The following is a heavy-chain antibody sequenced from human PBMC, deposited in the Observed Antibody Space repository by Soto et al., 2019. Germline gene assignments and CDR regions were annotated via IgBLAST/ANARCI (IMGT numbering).Heavy chain of an antibody. CDR2: IWYDGSKK. D-gene: IGHD3-3*01. Sequence: QVQVVESGGGVVQPGRSLRLSCEASGFTFTSYGMHWVRQAPGKGLEWVAVIWYDGSKKYYADSVKGRFSISRDNSKNTVFLQMNSLRAEDTAVYYCARDRRFLEWLDQWGQGTLVIVSS. J-gene: IGHJ4*02. V-gene: IGHV3-33*01. CDR3: ARDRRFLEWLDQ. CDR1: GFTFTSYG.